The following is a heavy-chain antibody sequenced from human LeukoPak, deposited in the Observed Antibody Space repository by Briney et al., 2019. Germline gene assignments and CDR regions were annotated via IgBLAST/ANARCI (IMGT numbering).Heavy chain of an antibody. Sequence: SETLSLTCTVSGGSFTTYYWSWIRQPAGKGLEWIGHIDSSGTTNYNPSLKSRVTISLDTSKNQFSLKLSSVTAADTAVYYCARDVLAAPGTFDYWGQGALVTVSS. D-gene: IGHD6-13*01. V-gene: IGHV4-4*07. CDR1: GGSFTTYY. CDR2: IDSSGTT. J-gene: IGHJ4*02. CDR3: ARDVLAAPGTFDY.